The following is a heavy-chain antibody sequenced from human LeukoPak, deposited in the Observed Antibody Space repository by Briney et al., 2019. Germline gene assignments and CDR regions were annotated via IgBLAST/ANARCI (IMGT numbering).Heavy chain of an antibody. CDR3: AKLSMIDSWPADEFDY. V-gene: IGHV3-11*01. CDR2: ISSSGSTI. Sequence: PGGSLRLSCAASGFTFSDYYMSWIRQAPGKGLEWVSYISSSGSTIYYADSVKGRFTISRDNAKNSLYLRMNSLRAEDTAVYYCAKLSMIDSWPADEFDYWGQGTLVTVSS. D-gene: IGHD3-22*01. CDR1: GFTFSDYY. J-gene: IGHJ4*02.